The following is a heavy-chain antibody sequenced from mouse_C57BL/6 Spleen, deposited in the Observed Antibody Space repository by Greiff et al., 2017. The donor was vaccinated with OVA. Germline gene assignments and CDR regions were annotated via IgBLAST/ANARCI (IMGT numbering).Heavy chain of an antibody. D-gene: IGHD1-1*01. Sequence: EVQLQQSGPVLVKPGASVKMSCKASGYTFTDYYMNWVKQSHGKSLEWIGVINPYNGGTSYNQKFKGKATLTVDKSSSTAYMELNSLTSEDSAVYYCARYGSSSVGFAYWGQGTLVTVSA. CDR1: GYTFTDYY. CDR3: ARYGSSSVGFAY. V-gene: IGHV1-19*01. CDR2: INPYNGGT. J-gene: IGHJ3*01.